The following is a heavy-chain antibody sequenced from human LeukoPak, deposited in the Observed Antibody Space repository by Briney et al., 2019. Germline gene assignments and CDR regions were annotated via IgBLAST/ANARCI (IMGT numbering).Heavy chain of an antibody. D-gene: IGHD2-15*01. CDR2: IGAYNGDT. CDR3: TRDHCRGDNCPSFDY. V-gene: IGHV1-18*04. Sequence: GASVKVSFKPSGYTFTSFGISWVRQAPGQGLEWMGWIGAYNGDTNYAQKFQGRVTMTTDTSTSTAYMDLRSLRSDGTAVYYCTRDHCRGDNCPSFDYWGQGTLVTVSS. CDR1: GYTFTSFG. J-gene: IGHJ4*02.